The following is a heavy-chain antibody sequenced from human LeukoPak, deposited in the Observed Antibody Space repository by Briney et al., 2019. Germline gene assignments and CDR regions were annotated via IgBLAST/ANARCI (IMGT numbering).Heavy chain of an antibody. CDR2: IKQDGSEK. CDR1: GFTFSDHY. V-gene: IGHV3-7*03. J-gene: IGHJ4*02. Sequence: GGSLRLSCAGFGFTFSDHYMDWVRQVPGKGLEWVANIKQDGSEKNYVDSVKGRFTISRDNAKNSLYLQMNSLRAEDTAVYYCASGLELDYWGQGTLVTVSS. CDR3: ASGLELDY.